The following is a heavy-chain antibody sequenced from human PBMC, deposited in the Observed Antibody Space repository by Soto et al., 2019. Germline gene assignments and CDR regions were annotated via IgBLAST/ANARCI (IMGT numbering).Heavy chain of an antibody. CDR3: ARVKYIYDSSGYGPRAYYYYGMDV. CDR2: MNPNSGNT. J-gene: IGHJ6*02. D-gene: IGHD3-22*01. V-gene: IGHV1-8*01. CDR1: GYTFTSYD. Sequence: ASVKVSCKASGYTFTSYDINWVRQATGQGLEWMGWMNPNSGNTGYAQKFQGRVTMTRNTSISTAYMELSSLRSEDTAVYYCARVKYIYDSSGYGPRAYYYYGMDVWGQGTTVTVSS.